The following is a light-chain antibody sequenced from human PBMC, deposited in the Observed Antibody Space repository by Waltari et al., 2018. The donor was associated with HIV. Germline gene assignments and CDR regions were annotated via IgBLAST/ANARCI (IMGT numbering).Light chain of an antibody. CDR3: MQALQAPRT. V-gene: IGKV2-28*01. CDR2: LGS. Sequence: DIVMTQSTLSLPVTPGEPASLSCMSSQSLLHSNGYNYLDWYLQKPGHSPQLLIYLGSNRASGVPDRFSGSGSGTDFTLKISRVEAEDVGVYFCMQALQAPRTFGGGTKVEIK. J-gene: IGKJ4*01. CDR1: QSLLHSNGYNY.